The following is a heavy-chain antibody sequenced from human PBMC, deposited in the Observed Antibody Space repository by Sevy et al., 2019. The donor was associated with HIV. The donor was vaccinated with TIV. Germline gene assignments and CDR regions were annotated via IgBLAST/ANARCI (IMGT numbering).Heavy chain of an antibody. D-gene: IGHD1-26*01. CDR1: GFTFSSYG. J-gene: IGHJ3*02. CDR3: AREGATTYAFDI. CDR2: IWYDGSNK. Sequence: GGSLRLSCAASGFTFSSYGMHWVRQAPGKGLEWVAVIWYDGSNKYYADSVKGRFTISRDNSKNTLYLQMNSLGAEDTAVYYCAREGATTYAFDIWGQGTMVTVSS. V-gene: IGHV3-33*01.